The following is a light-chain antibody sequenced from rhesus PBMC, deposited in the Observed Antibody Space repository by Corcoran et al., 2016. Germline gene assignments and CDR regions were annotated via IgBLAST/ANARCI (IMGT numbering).Light chain of an antibody. CDR3: GHGTHWPVT. CDR1: QSLVHSNGNTY. V-gene: IGKV2-64*01. Sequence: DVVMTQSPLSLPITPGQPASISCRSSQSLVHSNGNTYLSWYQQKPGQPPRFVIYKVSNRDSGVTDRFSGVGACTVVTLDIGRVEAGDVCVYYCGHGTHWPVTFGPVTKLDIK. CDR2: KVS. J-gene: IGKJ3*01.